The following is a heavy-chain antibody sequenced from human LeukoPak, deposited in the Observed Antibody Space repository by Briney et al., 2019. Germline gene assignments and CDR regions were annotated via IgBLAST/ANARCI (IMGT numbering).Heavy chain of an antibody. Sequence: SETLSLTCTVSGGSISSYYGSWIRQPPGKGLEWIGYIYYSGSTNYNPSLKSRVTISVDTSKNQFSLKLSSVTAADTAVYYCARDLGDSSGYYLAFDYWGQGTLVTVSS. D-gene: IGHD3-22*01. CDR3: ARDLGDSSGYYLAFDY. V-gene: IGHV4-59*01. CDR2: IYYSGST. J-gene: IGHJ4*02. CDR1: GGSISSYY.